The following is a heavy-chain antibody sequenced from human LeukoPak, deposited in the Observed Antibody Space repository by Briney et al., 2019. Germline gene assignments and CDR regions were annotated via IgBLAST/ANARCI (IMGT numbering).Heavy chain of an antibody. CDR1: GFTFSSYG. CDR3: AKDRANIVVVVAATPVGWFDP. Sequence: GGFLRLSCAASGFTFSSYGMSWVRQAPGKGLEWVSAISGSGGSTYYADSVKGRFTISRDNSKNTLYLQMNSLRAEDTAVYYCAKDRANIVVVVAATPVGWFDPWGQGTLVTVSS. J-gene: IGHJ5*02. CDR2: ISGSGGST. D-gene: IGHD2-15*01. V-gene: IGHV3-23*01.